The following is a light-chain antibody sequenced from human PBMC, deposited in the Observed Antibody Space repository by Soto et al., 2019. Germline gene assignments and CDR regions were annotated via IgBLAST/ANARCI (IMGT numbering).Light chain of an antibody. Sequence: QSALTQPASVSGSPGQAITISCTGTSSDIGGYNYVSWYDHHPGKAPRLIIYEVSNRPSGVSIRFSGSKSGNTAFLTISGLQAEDEAHYYCSSYAGSYTLYVFGTGTKVTVL. CDR3: SSYAGSYTLYV. CDR1: SSDIGGYNY. CDR2: EVS. V-gene: IGLV2-14*01. J-gene: IGLJ1*01.